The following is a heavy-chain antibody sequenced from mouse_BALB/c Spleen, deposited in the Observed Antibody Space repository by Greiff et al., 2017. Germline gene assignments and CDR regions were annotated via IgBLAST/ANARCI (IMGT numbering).Heavy chain of an antibody. J-gene: IGHJ1*01. CDR2: INPGSGGT. CDR3: ARENWDDFDV. Sequence: QVQLKESGAELVRPGTSVKVSCKASGYAFTNYLIEWVKQRPGQGLEWIGVINPGSGGTNYNEKFKGKATLTADKSSSTAYMQLSSLTSDDSAVYFCARENWDDFDVWGAGTTVTVSS. CDR1: GYAFTNYL. V-gene: IGHV1-54*01. D-gene: IGHD4-1*01.